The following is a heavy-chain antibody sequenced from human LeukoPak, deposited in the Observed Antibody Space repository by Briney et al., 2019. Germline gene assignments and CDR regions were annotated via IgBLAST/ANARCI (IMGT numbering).Heavy chain of an antibody. CDR3: ARVAYYTEYSGYDTYYFDY. CDR1: GYTFTSYG. Sequence: ASVKVSCKASGYTFTSYGISWVRQAPGQGLEWMGWISPYNGNTNYAQKLQGRVTMTTDTPTSTAYMELRSLRSDDTAVYYCARVAYYTEYSGYDTYYFDYWGQGTLVTVSS. D-gene: IGHD5-12*01. J-gene: IGHJ4*02. CDR2: ISPYNGNT. V-gene: IGHV1-18*01.